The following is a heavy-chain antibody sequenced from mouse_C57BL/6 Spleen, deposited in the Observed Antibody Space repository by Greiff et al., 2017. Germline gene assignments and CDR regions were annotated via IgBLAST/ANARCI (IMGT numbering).Heavy chain of an antibody. CDR1: GYTFTSYW. J-gene: IGHJ3*01. Sequence: QVQLQQPGAELVRPGSSVKLSCKASGYTFTSYWMHWVKQRPIQGLEWIGNIDPSDSETHYNQKFKDKATLTVDKSSSTAYMQLSSLTSEDSAVXYCARDGSSPRFAYWGQGTLVTVSA. D-gene: IGHD1-1*01. CDR3: ARDGSSPRFAY. V-gene: IGHV1-52*01. CDR2: IDPSDSET.